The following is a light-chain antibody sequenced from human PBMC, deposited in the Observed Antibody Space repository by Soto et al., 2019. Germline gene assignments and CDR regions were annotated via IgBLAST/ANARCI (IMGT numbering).Light chain of an antibody. CDR3: QLYGASPKT. CDR1: HTVITNY. J-gene: IGKJ1*01. CDR2: DAS. V-gene: IGKV3-20*01. Sequence: EIVLTQSPATLCLSPGERATLSCRASHTVITNYLAWYQQKPGQAPRLLIFDASTRATGIPARFTGSGSGTDFTLTIGRLEPEDFAVYYCQLYGASPKTFGQGTKVDIK.